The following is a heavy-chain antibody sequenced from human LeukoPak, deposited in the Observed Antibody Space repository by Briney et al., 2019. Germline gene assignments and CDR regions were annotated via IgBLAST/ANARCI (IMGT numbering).Heavy chain of an antibody. V-gene: IGHV3-20*04. CDR2: INWNGGST. Sequence: GGSLRLSCAASGFTLSDYWMHWVRQAPGKGLEWVSGINWNGGSTAYADSVKGRFTISRDNAKNSPYLQMNSLRAEDTALYYCARGDGSVPWGQGTLVTVSS. D-gene: IGHD3-10*01. CDR3: ARGDGSVP. J-gene: IGHJ5*02. CDR1: GFTLSDYW.